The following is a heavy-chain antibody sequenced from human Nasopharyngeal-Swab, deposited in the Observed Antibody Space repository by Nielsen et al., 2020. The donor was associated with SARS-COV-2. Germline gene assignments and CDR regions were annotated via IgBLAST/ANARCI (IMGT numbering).Heavy chain of an antibody. Sequence: GALKISCAASGFTFSSYAMSWVRQAPGKGLEWVSAISGSGGSTYYADSVKGRFTISRDNSKNTLYLQMNSLRAEDTAVYYCAKGKGTTPFDYWGQGTLVTVSS. CDR1: GFTFSSYA. J-gene: IGHJ4*02. CDR3: AKGKGTTPFDY. V-gene: IGHV3-23*01. D-gene: IGHD1-7*01. CDR2: ISGSGGST.